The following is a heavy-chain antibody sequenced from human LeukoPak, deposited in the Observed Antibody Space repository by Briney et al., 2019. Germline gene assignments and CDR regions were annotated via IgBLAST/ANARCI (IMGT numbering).Heavy chain of an antibody. V-gene: IGHV1-2*02. CDR1: GYTFSEYY. CDR2: IDPSTGGT. D-gene: IGHD3-10*01. CDR3: ARGNNYGSGSQFYG. J-gene: IGHJ4*02. Sequence: ASVKVSCKTSGYTFSEYYIYWARQAPGQGLEWMGWIDPSTGGTNYAQNFQGRVTMTRDTSTTTVYMELSSLKSDDTAVYHCARGNNYGSGSQFYGWGQGTLVTVSS.